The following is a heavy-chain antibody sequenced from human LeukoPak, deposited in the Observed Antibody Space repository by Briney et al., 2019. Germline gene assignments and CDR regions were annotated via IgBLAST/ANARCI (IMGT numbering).Heavy chain of an antibody. V-gene: IGHV3-48*03. CDR3: AREWIGHCSGSKCYGGLDV. CDR2: ISSSGSLI. CDR1: GFTFSSYE. D-gene: IGHD2-15*01. Sequence: PGGSLRLSCAASGFTFSSYEMNWVRQAPGKGLEWVSYISSSGSLIYYADSVKGRFTISRDNAKNSLYLQMNSLRAEDTAVYYCAREWIGHCSGSKCYGGLDVWGQGTTVTVSS. J-gene: IGHJ6*02.